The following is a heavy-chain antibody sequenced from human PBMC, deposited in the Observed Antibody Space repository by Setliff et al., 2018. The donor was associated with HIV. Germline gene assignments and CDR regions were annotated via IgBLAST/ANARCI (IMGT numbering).Heavy chain of an antibody. CDR2: IHYSENS. D-gene: IGHD3-9*01. Sequence: PSETLSLTCTISAGSISNFYWSWIRQPPGKALEWIGYIHYSENSNYNPSLKSRVSMSVDTSKNQFFLKLSSLTAADTALYYCAGSILTGYYTFGADYWGQGTLVTVSS. CDR1: AGSISNFY. CDR3: AGSILTGYYTFGADY. V-gene: IGHV4-59*12. J-gene: IGHJ4*02.